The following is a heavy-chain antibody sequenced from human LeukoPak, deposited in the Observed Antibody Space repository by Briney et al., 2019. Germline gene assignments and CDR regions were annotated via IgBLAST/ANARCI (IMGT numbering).Heavy chain of an antibody. CDR3: ARGATDHYDSSGYYIDDAFDI. D-gene: IGHD3-22*01. CDR1: GFTFSSYW. Sequence: PGGSLRLSCAASGFTFSSYWMSWVRQAPGKGLEWVANIKQDGSEKYYVDSVKGRFTISRDNAKNSLYLQMNSLRAEDTAVYYCARGATDHYDSSGYYIDDAFDIWGQGTMVTVSS. CDR2: IKQDGSEK. V-gene: IGHV3-7*04. J-gene: IGHJ3*02.